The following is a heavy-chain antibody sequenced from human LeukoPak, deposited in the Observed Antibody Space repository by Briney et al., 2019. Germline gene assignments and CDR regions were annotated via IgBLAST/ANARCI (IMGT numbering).Heavy chain of an antibody. CDR1: GYTFTSYG. J-gene: IGHJ4*02. V-gene: IGHV1-18*01. Sequence: ASVKVSCKASGYTFTSYGISWVRQAPGQGLEWMAWISGNNANTKYAQKVQGRVTVTTDTSTSTAYMELGSLTSDDTAVYYCARRRLDSSWYFDYWGQGTLVTVSS. CDR3: ARRRLDSSWYFDY. D-gene: IGHD6-13*01. CDR2: ISGNNANT.